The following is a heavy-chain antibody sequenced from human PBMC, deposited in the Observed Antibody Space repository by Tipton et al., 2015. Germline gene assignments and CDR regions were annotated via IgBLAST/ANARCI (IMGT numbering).Heavy chain of an antibody. V-gene: IGHV4-38-2*01. D-gene: IGHD3-10*01. J-gene: IGHJ4*02. Sequence: TLSLTCAVSAYSISSDYYWGWIRQPPGKGLEWIGSISHSGNTYYNPSLKSRVTMSRDTSKDQISLTLTSVTAADTAVYYCARHKDSGTYPLDYWGQGTLVTVSS. CDR3: ARHKDSGTYPLDY. CDR2: ISHSGNT. CDR1: AYSISSDYY.